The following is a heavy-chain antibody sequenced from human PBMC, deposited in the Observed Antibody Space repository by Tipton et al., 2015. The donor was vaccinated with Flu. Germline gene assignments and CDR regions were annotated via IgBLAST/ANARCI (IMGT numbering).Heavy chain of an antibody. CDR1: GGTFETYS. CDR3: ARDRSPGLERLDYYYMDV. D-gene: IGHD2-21*01. CDR2: VNPFFGPP. Sequence: QLVQSGAEVKRPGGSVKVTCKASGGTFETYSITWVRQAPGQGLEWMGGVNPFFGPPQYAQKFQDRLTIDADDSTSTAYMELRSLSSEDTAVYFCARDRSPGLERLDYYYMDVWGEGTTVTISS. J-gene: IGHJ6*03. V-gene: IGHV1-69*13.